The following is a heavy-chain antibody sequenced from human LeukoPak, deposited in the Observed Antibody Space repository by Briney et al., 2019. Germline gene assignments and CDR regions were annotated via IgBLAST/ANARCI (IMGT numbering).Heavy chain of an antibody. J-gene: IGHJ3*02. CDR3: ARSRTGYCSSTSCFDAFDI. D-gene: IGHD2-2*01. CDR1: GFTFSSYG. Sequence: PGRSLRLSCAASGFTFSSYGMHWVRQAPGKGLEWVAVIWYDGSNKYYADSVEGRFTISRDNSKNTLYLQMNSLRAEDTAVYYCARSRTGYCSSTSCFDAFDIWGQGTMVTVSS. V-gene: IGHV3-33*01. CDR2: IWYDGSNK.